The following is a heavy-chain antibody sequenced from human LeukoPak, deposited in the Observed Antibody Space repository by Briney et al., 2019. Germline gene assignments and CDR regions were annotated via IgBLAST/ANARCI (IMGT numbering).Heavy chain of an antibody. V-gene: IGHV3-48*01. Sequence: GGSLRLSCAASGFTFSNFNMNWVRQAPGKGLEWISYISGTSATIYYADSVKGRFTISRDNAKNSLYLQMNSLRVEDTAVYYCARVISYGYYAFDIWGQGTMVTVSS. J-gene: IGHJ3*02. CDR3: ARVISYGYYAFDI. D-gene: IGHD5-18*01. CDR2: ISGTSATI. CDR1: GFTFSNFN.